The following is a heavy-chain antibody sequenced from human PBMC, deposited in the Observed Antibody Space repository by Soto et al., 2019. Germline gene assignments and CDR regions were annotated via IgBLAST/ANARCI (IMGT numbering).Heavy chain of an antibody. V-gene: IGHV4-30-4*01. J-gene: IGHJ4*02. Sequence: QVQLQESGPGLVKPSQTLSLTCTVSGGSISSGDYYWSWIRQPPGKGLEWIGYIYYSGSTYYNPSLKSRVTIAVDTSKNQFSLKLRSVTAADTAVYYCARDIRPRHYYDSSGCFDYWGQGTLVTVSS. CDR1: GGSISSGDYY. CDR3: ARDIRPRHYYDSSGCFDY. CDR2: IYYSGST. D-gene: IGHD3-22*01.